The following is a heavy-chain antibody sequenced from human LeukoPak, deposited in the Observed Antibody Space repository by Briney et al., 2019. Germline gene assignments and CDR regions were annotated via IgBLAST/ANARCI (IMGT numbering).Heavy chain of an antibody. CDR3: ARVAKERVGGVYYFDY. J-gene: IGHJ4*02. V-gene: IGHV3-13*01. D-gene: IGHD1-1*01. Sequence: GVSLRLSCAASGFTFSDYDMHWVRQDTGKGLEWVSAIGTAGDTYYTGSVKGRFTISRENAKNSLYLQMNSLRAGDTAVYYCARVAKERVGGVYYFDYWGQGTLVTVSS. CDR1: GFTFSDYD. CDR2: IGTAGDT.